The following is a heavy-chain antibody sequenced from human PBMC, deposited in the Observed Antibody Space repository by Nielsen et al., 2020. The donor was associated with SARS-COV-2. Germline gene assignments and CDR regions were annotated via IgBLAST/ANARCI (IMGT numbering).Heavy chain of an antibody. CDR3: ARAIVYYDFDDY. J-gene: IGHJ4*02. Sequence: GSLRLSCAASGFTFSSYWMHWVRQAPGKGLVWVSRINSDGSSTSYADSVKGRFTISRDNAKNTLYLQMNSLRAEDTAVYYCARAIVYYDFDDYWGQGTLVTVSS. CDR2: INSDGSST. V-gene: IGHV3-74*01. D-gene: IGHD3-3*01. CDR1: GFTFSSYW.